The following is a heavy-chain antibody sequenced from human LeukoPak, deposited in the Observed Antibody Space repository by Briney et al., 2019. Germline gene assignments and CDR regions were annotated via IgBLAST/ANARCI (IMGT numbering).Heavy chain of an antibody. CDR1: GFTFSSYG. CDR2: IRYDGSNK. D-gene: IGHD5-24*01. J-gene: IGHJ4*02. CDR3: AKDEARRRDGYNYLIDY. Sequence: PGGSLRLSCTPAGFTFSSYGMHWVRQAPGKGLEWVAFIRYDGSNKYYADSVKGRFTISRDNSKNTLYLQMNSLRAEDTAVYYCAKDEARRRDGYNYLIDYWGQGTLVTVSS. V-gene: IGHV3-30*02.